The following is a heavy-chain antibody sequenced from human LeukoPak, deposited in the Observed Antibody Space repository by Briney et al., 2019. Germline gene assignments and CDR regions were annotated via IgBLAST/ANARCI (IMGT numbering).Heavy chain of an antibody. Sequence: ASVKVSCKASGGTFSSYAISWVRQAPGQGLEWMGGIIPIFGTANYAQKFQGRVTITADKSTSTAYMELSSLRSEDTAVYYCARERRVVVAPRSYYYYGMDVWGKGTMVTVSS. J-gene: IGHJ6*04. D-gene: IGHD2-15*01. V-gene: IGHV1-69*06. CDR2: IIPIFGTA. CDR1: GGTFSSYA. CDR3: ARERRVVVAPRSYYYYGMDV.